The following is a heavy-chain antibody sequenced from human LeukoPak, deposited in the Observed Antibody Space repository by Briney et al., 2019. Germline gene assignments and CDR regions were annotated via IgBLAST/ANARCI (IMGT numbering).Heavy chain of an antibody. CDR3: ATGSYDFWSGYSPNWFDP. D-gene: IGHD3-3*01. CDR2: VDPEDGET. CDR1: GYTFTDYY. V-gene: IGHV1-69-2*01. Sequence: GATVKISCKASGYTFTDYYMHWVQQAPGKGLEWMGRVDPEDGETIYAEKFQGRVTITADTSTDTAYMELSSLRSEDTAVYYCATGSYDFWSGYSPNWFDPWGQGTLVTVSS. J-gene: IGHJ5*02.